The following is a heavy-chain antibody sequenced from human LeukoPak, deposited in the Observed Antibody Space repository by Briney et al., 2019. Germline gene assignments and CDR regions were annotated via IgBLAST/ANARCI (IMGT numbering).Heavy chain of an antibody. J-gene: IGHJ4*02. Sequence: ASVKVSCKASGYTFTGYYIHWVRQAPGQGLEWMGWISAYNGNTNYAQKLQGRVTMTTDTSTSTAYMELRSLRSDDTAVYYCARDRLLWFRELFWNPFDYWGQGTLVTVSS. CDR1: GYTFTGYY. CDR2: ISAYNGNT. D-gene: IGHD3-10*01. CDR3: ARDRLLWFRELFWNPFDY. V-gene: IGHV1-18*04.